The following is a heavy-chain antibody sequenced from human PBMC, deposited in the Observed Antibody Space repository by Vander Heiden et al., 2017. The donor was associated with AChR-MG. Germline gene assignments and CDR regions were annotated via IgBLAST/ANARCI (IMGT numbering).Heavy chain of an antibody. CDR2: INHSGST. CDR1: GGSFSGYY. J-gene: IGHJ5*02. V-gene: IGHV4-34*01. D-gene: IGHD2-15*01. CDR3: ARGVVVVAATLIRFDP. Sequence: QVQLQQWGAGLLKPSETLSLTCAVYGGSFSGYYWSWYRQPPGKGLEWIGEINHSGSTNYNPSLKSRVTISVDTSKNQFSLKLSSVTAADTAVYYCARGVVVVAATLIRFDPWGQGTLVTVSS.